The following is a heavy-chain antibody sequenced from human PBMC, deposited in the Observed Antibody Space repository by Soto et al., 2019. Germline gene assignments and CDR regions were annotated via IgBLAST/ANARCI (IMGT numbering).Heavy chain of an antibody. V-gene: IGHV3-21*01. CDR1: GFTFRTYT. CDR3: AREKAEVSSYGMDV. Sequence: GGSLRLSCVASGFTFRTYTMNWVRQAPGKGLEWVSGIRGFSPYTFYAESVKGRFTISRDNAKNSLYLQMNSLGVEDTAVYYCAREKAEVSSYGMDVWGQGTTVTVSS. J-gene: IGHJ6*02. D-gene: IGHD1-20*01. CDR2: IRGFSPYT.